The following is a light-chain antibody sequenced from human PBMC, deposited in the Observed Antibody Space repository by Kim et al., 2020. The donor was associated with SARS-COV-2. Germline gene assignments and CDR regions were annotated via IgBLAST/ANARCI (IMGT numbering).Light chain of an antibody. V-gene: IGKV3-15*01. CDR1: QDISNN. CDR2: GAS. CDR3: QHYHNWPPWT. Sequence: CPGDRATLSCRATQDISNNLAWYQQKPDQAPSLLIFGASTRAAGIPGRFTGSGSGTEFNLTISSLQSEDFAVYYCQHYHNWPPWTFGQGTKVDIK. J-gene: IGKJ1*01.